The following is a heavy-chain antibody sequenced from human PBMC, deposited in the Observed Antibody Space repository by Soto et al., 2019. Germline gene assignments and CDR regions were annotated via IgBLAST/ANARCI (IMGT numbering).Heavy chain of an antibody. J-gene: IGHJ4*02. V-gene: IGHV4-4*02. CDR2: IYHSGNA. Sequence: QVHLQESGPGLVRPSETLSLTCAFSDGSISSDNWWSWVRQPPGKGLGWIGEIYHSGNANYNPSLKSRVTISVDKSKNQFSLKVTSVTAADTALYFCARVSASSMLRGVVINWGQGTLVTVSS. D-gene: IGHD3-10*01. CDR3: ARVSASSMLRGVVIN. CDR1: DGSISSDNW.